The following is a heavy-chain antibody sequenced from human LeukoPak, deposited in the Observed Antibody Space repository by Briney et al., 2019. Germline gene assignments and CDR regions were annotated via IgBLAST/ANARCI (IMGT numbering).Heavy chain of an antibody. V-gene: IGHV1-2*04. Sequence: ASVKVSCKVSGYTFTGYYMHWVRQAPGQGLEWMGWINPNSGGTNYAQKFQGWVTMTRDTSISTAYMELSRLRSDDTAVYYCARTSAYYYDSSGYSDHDAFDIWGQGTMVTVSS. CDR2: INPNSGGT. CDR3: ARTSAYYYDSSGYSDHDAFDI. J-gene: IGHJ3*02. CDR1: GYTFTGYY. D-gene: IGHD3-22*01.